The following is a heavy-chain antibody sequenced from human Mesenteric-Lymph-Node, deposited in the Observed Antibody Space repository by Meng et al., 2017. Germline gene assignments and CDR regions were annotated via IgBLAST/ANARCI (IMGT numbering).Heavy chain of an antibody. CDR3: AKTRVITPKYFQH. V-gene: IGHV3-30*01. CDR2: ISYDGSNK. D-gene: IGHD3-22*01. Sequence: GESLKISCAASGFTFSSYAMHWVRQAPGKGLEWVAVISYDGSNKYYADSVKGRFTISRDNSKNTLYLQMNSLRAEDTAVYYCAKTRVITPKYFQHWGQGTLGTV. J-gene: IGHJ1*01. CDR1: GFTFSSYA.